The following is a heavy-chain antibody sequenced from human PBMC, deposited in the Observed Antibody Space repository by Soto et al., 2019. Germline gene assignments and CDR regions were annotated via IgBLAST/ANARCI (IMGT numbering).Heavy chain of an antibody. CDR3: ARNYGDSL. D-gene: IGHD4-17*01. V-gene: IGHV4-59*01. J-gene: IGHJ4*02. Sequence: QMQLQESGPGLGKPSETLSLTCTVSGGSINSYYWSWIRQPPGKGLEWIGYIYYSGSTIYNPSLKSRVTISIDTSKSQFSLNLSSVTAADTAVYYCARNYGDSLWGQGTLVTVSS. CDR1: GGSINSYY. CDR2: IYYSGST.